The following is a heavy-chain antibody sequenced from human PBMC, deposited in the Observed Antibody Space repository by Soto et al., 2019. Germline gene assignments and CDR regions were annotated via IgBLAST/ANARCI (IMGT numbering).Heavy chain of an antibody. V-gene: IGHV4-34*01. CDR2: INHSGST. D-gene: IGHD3-16*02. CDR3: ARGKLADYVWGSYRYHFDY. Sequence: SETLSLTCAVYGGSFSGYYWSWIRQPPGKGLEWIGEINHSGSTNYNPSLKSRVTISVDTSKNQFSLKLSSVTAADTAVYYCARGKLADYVWGSYRYHFDYWGQGTVVTVSS. J-gene: IGHJ4*02. CDR1: GGSFSGYY.